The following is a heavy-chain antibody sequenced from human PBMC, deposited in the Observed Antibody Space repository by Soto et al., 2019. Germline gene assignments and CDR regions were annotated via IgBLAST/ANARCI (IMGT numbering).Heavy chain of an antibody. V-gene: IGHV1-18*01. CDR2: ISAYNGNT. CDR1: GYTFTSYG. J-gene: IGHJ6*03. CDR3: AKDFYDFWSGPITYYYYMDV. D-gene: IGHD3-3*01. Sequence: ASVKVSCKASGYTFTSYGISWVRQAPGKGLEWMGWISAYNGNTNYAQKLQGRVTMTTDTSTSTAYMELRSLRSDDTAVYYCAKDFYDFWSGPITYYYYMDVWGKGTTVTVSS.